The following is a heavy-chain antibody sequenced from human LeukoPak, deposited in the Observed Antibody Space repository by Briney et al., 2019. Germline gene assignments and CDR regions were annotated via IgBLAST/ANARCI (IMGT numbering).Heavy chain of an antibody. CDR1: GYTFTSYG. D-gene: IGHD2-15*01. J-gene: IGHJ4*02. CDR2: ISAYNGNT. Sequence: ASVKVSCKASGYTFTSYGISWVRQAPGQGLEWMGWISAYNGNTNYAQKLQGRVTMTTDTSTSTAYMERRSLRSDDTAVYYCARDSRAYCSGGSCPIDYWGQGTLVTVSS. V-gene: IGHV1-18*01. CDR3: ARDSRAYCSGGSCPIDY.